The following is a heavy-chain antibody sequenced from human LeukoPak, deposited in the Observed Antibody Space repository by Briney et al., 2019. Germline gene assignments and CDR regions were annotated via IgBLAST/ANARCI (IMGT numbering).Heavy chain of an antibody. J-gene: IGHJ5*02. V-gene: IGHV3-73*01. CDR1: GFTFSGSD. D-gene: IGHD3-22*01. CDR2: IRSKANSYAT. CDR3: TRDSSVSPPSRGWFDP. Sequence: PGGSLRLSCAASGFTFSGSDMHWVRQASGEGLEWVGRIRSKANSYATAYAASVKGRFTISRDDSKNTAYLQMNSLKTEDTAVYYCTRDSSVSPPSRGWFDPWGQGTLVTVSS.